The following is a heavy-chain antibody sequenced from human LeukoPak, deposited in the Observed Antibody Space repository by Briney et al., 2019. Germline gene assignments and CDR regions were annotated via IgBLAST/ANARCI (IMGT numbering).Heavy chain of an antibody. V-gene: IGHV3-43*02. J-gene: IGHJ5*02. Sequence: PGGSLRLSCAASGFTFDDYAMHWVRQAPGKGLEWVSLISGDGGSAYYADSVKGRFTISRDNSINSLYLQMKGLRTEDTALYYCAKPGIGASSGYTGWSDPWGQGTLVTVSS. CDR1: GFTFDDYA. CDR3: AKPGIGASSGYTGWSDP. CDR2: ISGDGGSA. D-gene: IGHD5-12*01.